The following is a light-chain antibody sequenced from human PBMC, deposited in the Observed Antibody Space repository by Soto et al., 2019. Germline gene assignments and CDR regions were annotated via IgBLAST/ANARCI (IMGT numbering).Light chain of an antibody. CDR2: AAS. CDR1: QGISNY. J-gene: IGKJ1*01. Sequence: DIPMTQSPSSLSTSVGDRVTITFRASQGISNYLAWYQQKPGKVPKLLIYAASTLQSGVPSRFSGSGSGTDFTLTISSLQPEDVATYYCQKYNSAPWTFGQGTKVDIK. V-gene: IGKV1-27*01. CDR3: QKYNSAPWT.